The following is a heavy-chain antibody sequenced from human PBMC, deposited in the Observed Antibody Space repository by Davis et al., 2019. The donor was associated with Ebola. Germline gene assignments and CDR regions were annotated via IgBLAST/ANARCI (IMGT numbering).Heavy chain of an antibody. D-gene: IGHD6-13*01. CDR3: AKEIDGSSSWYDYYYGMDV. CDR1: GFTFSSYS. CDR2: ISSSSSYI. J-gene: IGHJ6*02. Sequence: PGGSLRLSCAASGFTFSSYSMNWVRQAPGKGLEWVSSISSSSSYIYYADSVKGRFTISRDNSKNTLYLQMNSLRAEDTAVYYCAKEIDGSSSWYDYYYGMDVWGQGTTVTVSS. V-gene: IGHV3-21*01.